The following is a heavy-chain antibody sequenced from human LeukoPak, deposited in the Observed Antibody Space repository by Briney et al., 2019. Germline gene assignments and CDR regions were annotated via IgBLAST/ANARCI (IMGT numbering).Heavy chain of an antibody. J-gene: IGHJ4*02. D-gene: IGHD2-15*01. CDR1: RFTFSSYW. CDR2: IKDDGSQK. V-gene: IGHV3-7*01. Sequence: GGSLRLSCEASRFTFSSYWMSWVRQAPGKGMEWVAKIKDDGSQKNYIDSVKGRFTISRDNAKASLFLQMNSLSSEDTAVYYCARRNSGTWWSFDSWGQGTLVTVSS. CDR3: ARRNSGTWWSFDS.